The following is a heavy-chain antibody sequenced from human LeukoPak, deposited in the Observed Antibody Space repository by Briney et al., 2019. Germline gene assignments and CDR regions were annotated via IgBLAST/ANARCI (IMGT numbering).Heavy chain of an antibody. CDR2: ISGSGGST. Sequence: GGSLRLSCEASGFTFSSYGMSWVRQPPGKGLEWVSAISGSGGSTYYADSVKGRFTISIDSSKNTLYLQMNSLRAEDTAVYYCAKGAVQLWSWWYFDYWGQGTLVTVSS. CDR3: AKGAVQLWSWWYFDY. J-gene: IGHJ4*02. D-gene: IGHD5-18*01. CDR1: GFTFSSYG. V-gene: IGHV3-23*01.